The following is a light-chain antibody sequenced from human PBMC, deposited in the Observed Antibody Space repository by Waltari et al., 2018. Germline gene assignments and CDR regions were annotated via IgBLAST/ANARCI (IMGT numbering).Light chain of an antibody. CDR1: QTVSSN. V-gene: IGKV3-15*01. CDR2: GAS. J-gene: IGKJ1*01. Sequence: ETILTQSQYTLSVSTGERATLTCRASQTVSSNLAWYQQKPGQAPRLLIYGASTRAAGIPARFSGSGSGTQFTLTINSLQSEDFAVYYCQQYNNWPPWTFGQGTKVEIK. CDR3: QQYNNWPPWT.